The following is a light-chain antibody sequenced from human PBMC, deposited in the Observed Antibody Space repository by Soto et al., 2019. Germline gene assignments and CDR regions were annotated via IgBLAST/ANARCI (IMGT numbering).Light chain of an antibody. J-gene: IGKJ1*01. CDR2: DAS. Sequence: EIVLTQSPATLSLSPGERATLSCRASQSVSSYLAWYQQKPGQAPRLLIYDASNRATGIPARFSGSGSGTAFNLTISILEPEAFECYYCQQRSNWPRGTFGQGTKVEIK. CDR1: QSVSSY. V-gene: IGKV3-11*01. CDR3: QQRSNWPRGT.